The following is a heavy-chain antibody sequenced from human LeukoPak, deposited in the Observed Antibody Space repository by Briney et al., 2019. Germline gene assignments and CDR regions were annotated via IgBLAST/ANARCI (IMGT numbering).Heavy chain of an antibody. V-gene: IGHV3-7*05. J-gene: IGHJ4*02. CDR2: IKGDGSDK. CDR3: ARDRDWVTDY. D-gene: IGHD3-9*01. CDR1: GFTFSSYW. Sequence: EGSLRLSCAASGFTFSSYWMTWVRQAPGTGLEWVATIKGDGSDKYYVDSVKGRFTVSRDNAKNSLYLQMNSLRAEDTAVYHCARDRDWVTDYWGQGTLVTVSS.